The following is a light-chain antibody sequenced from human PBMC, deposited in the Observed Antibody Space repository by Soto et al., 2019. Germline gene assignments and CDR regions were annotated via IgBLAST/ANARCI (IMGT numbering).Light chain of an antibody. V-gene: IGLV1-44*01. CDR1: TSNIGSNS. J-gene: IGLJ3*02. CDR2: GSN. Sequence: QSVLTQPPSASGAPGQRVTISCSGSTSNIGSNSVNWYQQVPGTAPRLLIYGSNQRPSGVPDRFSASKSGTSASLVNSGLQSEDEASYYCAAWDDNLLGMFGGGTKVTVL. CDR3: AAWDDNLLGM.